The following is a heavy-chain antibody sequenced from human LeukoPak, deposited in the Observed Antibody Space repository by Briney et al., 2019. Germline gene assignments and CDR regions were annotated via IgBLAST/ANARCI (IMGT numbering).Heavy chain of an antibody. J-gene: IGHJ6*03. V-gene: IGHV1-18*04. Sequence: GASVKVSCKASGYTFTRHYMHWVRQAPGQGLEWMGWISAYNGNTNYAQKLQGRVTMTTDTSTSTAYMELSSLRSEDTAVYYCAREGVRGADYYYYYMDVWGKGTTVTISS. CDR3: AREGVRGADYYYYYMDV. CDR2: ISAYNGNT. D-gene: IGHD3-10*01. CDR1: GYTFTRHY.